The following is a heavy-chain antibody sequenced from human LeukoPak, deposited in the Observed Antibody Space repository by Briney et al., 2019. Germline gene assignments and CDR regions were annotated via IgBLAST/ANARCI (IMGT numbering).Heavy chain of an antibody. CDR3: TREYSSGWSGTGY. CDR2: IDYRGIT. V-gene: IGHV4-59*01. Sequence: SETLSLTCTVSGGSISGYYWSWIRQPPGKGLEWIGYIDYRGITSYNPSLKSRVTISVDTSKNQFSLRLSSMTAAGTAVYYCTREYSSGWSGTGYWGQGTLVTVSS. J-gene: IGHJ4*02. D-gene: IGHD6-19*01. CDR1: GGSISGYY.